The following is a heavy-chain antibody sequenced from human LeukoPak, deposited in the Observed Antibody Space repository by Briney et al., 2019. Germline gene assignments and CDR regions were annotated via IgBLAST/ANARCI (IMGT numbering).Heavy chain of an antibody. CDR3: AREGGWGDKRLHT. Sequence: PSETLSLTCTVSGASIRSSYWSWIRQPPGKGLEWIGHIHYSGSTNYNPSLKSRVAISVDTSKNQFSLKLSSVTAADTAVYYCAREGGWGDKRLHTWGQGTLVTVSS. D-gene: IGHD2-21*02. CDR2: IHYSGST. J-gene: IGHJ4*02. CDR1: GASIRSSY. V-gene: IGHV4-59*12.